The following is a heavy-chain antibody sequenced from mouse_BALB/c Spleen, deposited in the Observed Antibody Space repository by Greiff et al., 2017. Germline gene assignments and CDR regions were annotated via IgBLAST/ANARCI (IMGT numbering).Heavy chain of an antibody. CDR2: INPSSGYT. Sequence: QVQLKESAAELARPGASVTMSCKASGYTFTSYTMHWVKQRPGQGLEWIGYINPSSGYTEYNQKFKDKTTLTADKSSSTAYMQLSSLTSEDSAVYYCAREESYYGNYVRSFAYWGQGTLVTVSA. D-gene: IGHD2-10*01. CDR1: GYTFTSYT. V-gene: IGHV1-4*02. J-gene: IGHJ3*01. CDR3: AREESYYGNYVRSFAY.